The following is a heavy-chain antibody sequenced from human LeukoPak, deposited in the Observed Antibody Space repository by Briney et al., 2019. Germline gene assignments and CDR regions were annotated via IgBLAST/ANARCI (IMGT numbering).Heavy chain of an antibody. CDR3: AKPSSGYLIASGAFDI. J-gene: IGHJ3*02. D-gene: IGHD3-22*01. CDR2: ITWNSGST. Sequence: GRSLRLSCAASGFTFGDYAMHWVRQAPGKGLEWVSGITWNSGSTACADSVKGRFTISRDNAKNSLYLQMNSLRPEDTALYYCAKPSSGYLIASGAFDIWGQGTMVTVSS. CDR1: GFTFGDYA. V-gene: IGHV3-9*01.